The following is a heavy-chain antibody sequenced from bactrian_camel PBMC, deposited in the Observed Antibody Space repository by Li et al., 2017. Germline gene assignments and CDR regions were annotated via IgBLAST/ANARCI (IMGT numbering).Heavy chain of an antibody. D-gene: IGHD7*01. CDR2: IFSDGRGA. CDR3: ATRGNWAFRY. V-gene: IGHV3S5*01. CDR1: GFTFSSNG. J-gene: IGHJ6*01. Sequence: HVQLVESGGGLVQPGGSLRLSCAASGFTFSSNGMTWVRQAPGKGLEWLSGIFSDGRGAVYADSSEGRFTISRDNAKNTLYLQVNSLKSVDTAVYYCATRGNWAFRYWGQGTQVTVS.